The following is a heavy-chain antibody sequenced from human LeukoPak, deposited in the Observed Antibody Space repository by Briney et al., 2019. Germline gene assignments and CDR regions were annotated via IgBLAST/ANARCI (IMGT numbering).Heavy chain of an antibody. CDR2: IIPIFGTA. CDR1: GGTFSSYA. J-gene: IGHJ4*02. CDR3: ASPYYYGSGSWGLDY. Sequence: SVKVSCKASGGTFSSYAISWVRQAPGQGLERMGGIIPIFGTANYAQKFQGRVTITTDESTSTAYMELSSLRSEDTAVYYCASPYYYGSGSWGLDYWGQGTLVTVSS. V-gene: IGHV1-69*05. D-gene: IGHD3-10*01.